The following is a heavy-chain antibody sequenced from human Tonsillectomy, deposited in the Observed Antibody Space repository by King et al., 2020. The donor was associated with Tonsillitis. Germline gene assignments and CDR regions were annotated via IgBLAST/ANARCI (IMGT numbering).Heavy chain of an antibody. CDR2: ISWKSGRI. CDR1: GFSFNDYG. Sequence: VQLVESGGGLVQPGRSLRLSCAASGFSFNDYGMNWVRQAPGKGLEWVSGISWKSGRIDYADSVKGRFTISRDNGKNSLYLQMNSLSTEDTGLYYCVKDGGDGNSHCWFFDLWGRGTLVTVSS. CDR3: VKDGGDGNSHCWFFDL. D-gene: IGHD5-24*01. J-gene: IGHJ2*01. V-gene: IGHV3-9*01.